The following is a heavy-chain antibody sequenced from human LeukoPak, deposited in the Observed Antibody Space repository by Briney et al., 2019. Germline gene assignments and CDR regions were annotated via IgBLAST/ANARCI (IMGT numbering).Heavy chain of an antibody. V-gene: IGHV3-NL1*01. J-gene: IGHJ4*02. D-gene: IGHD3-22*01. CDR2: IYSGGST. CDR1: GFTFSSFG. CDR3: AIDRGINTIAHTLLY. Sequence: GGSLRLSCAASGFTFSSFGMHWVRQAPGKGLEWVSVIYSGGSTYYADSVKGRFTISRDNSKNTLYLQMNSLRAEDTAVYYCAIDRGINTIAHTLLYWGQGTLVTVSS.